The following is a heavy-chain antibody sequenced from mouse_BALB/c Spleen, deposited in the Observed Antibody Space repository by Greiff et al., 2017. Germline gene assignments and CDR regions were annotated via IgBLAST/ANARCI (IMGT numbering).Heavy chain of an antibody. Sequence: EVQLVESGGGLVKPGGSLKLSCAASGFTFSSYAMSWVRQSSEKRLVWVAEISSGGSYTYYPDTVTGRFTISRDNAKNTLYLEMSSLRSEDTAMYYCAREGDWGQGTLVTVSA. CDR1: GFTFSSYA. CDR3: AREGD. J-gene: IGHJ3*01. CDR2: ISSGGSYT. V-gene: IGHV5-9-4*01.